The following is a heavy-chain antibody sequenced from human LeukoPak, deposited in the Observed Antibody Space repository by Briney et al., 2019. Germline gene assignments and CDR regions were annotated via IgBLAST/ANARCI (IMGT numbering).Heavy chain of an antibody. J-gene: IGHJ4*02. D-gene: IGHD2-15*01. CDR1: GGTFSSYA. Sequence: SVKVSCKASGGTFSSYAISWVRQAPVQGLEWMGRIIPIFGTANYAQKFQGRVTITTDESTSTAYMELSSLRSEDTAVYYCARDLGGRGDYWGQGTLVTVSS. V-gene: IGHV1-69*05. CDR2: IIPIFGTA. CDR3: ARDLGGRGDY.